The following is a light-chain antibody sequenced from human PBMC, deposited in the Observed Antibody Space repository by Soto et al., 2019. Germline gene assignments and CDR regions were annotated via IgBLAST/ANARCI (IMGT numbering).Light chain of an antibody. CDR1: SSDVGSYNL. CDR3: CSYAGSSTLGV. Sequence: QSVLTQPASVSGSPGQSITISCTGTSSDVGSYNLVSWYQQHPGKAPKLMIYEVSKRPSGVSNRFSGSKSGNTASLTISGLQAEDEADYYCCSYAGSSTLGVFGGGTKLDRP. J-gene: IGLJ3*02. CDR2: EVS. V-gene: IGLV2-23*02.